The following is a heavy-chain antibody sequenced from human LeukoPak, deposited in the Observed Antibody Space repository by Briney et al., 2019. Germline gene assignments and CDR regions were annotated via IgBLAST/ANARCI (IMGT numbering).Heavy chain of an antibody. V-gene: IGHV3-74*01. D-gene: IGHD4-23*01. CDR3: ARVNYGGNFDY. J-gene: IGHJ4*02. CDR2: ISGDGSTT. CDR1: GFTFSSDW. Sequence: GGSLRLSCAASGFTFSSDWMHWVRQAPGKRLVWVSRISGDGSTTTYADSVKGRFTISRDNAKNTLYLQMNSLRADDTAVYYCARVNYGGNFDYWGQGTLVTVSS.